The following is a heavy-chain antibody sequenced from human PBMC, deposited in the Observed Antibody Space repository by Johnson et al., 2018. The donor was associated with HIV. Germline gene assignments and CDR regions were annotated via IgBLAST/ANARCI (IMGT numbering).Heavy chain of an antibody. Sequence: QVQLVESGGGVVQPWRSLRLSCAASGFTFNSYAMHWVRQAPGKGLEWVAVISYDGSNKYYADSVKGRFTISRDNSKNTLSLQMNSLRAEDTAVYYCAKDGSWFGEDDAFDIWGQGTMVTVSS. D-gene: IGHD3-10*01. CDR1: GFTFNSYA. J-gene: IGHJ3*02. CDR2: ISYDGSNK. V-gene: IGHV3-30*04. CDR3: AKDGSWFGEDDAFDI.